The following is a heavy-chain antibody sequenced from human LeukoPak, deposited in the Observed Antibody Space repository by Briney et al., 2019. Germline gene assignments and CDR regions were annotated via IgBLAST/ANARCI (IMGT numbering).Heavy chain of an antibody. J-gene: IGHJ4*02. Sequence: GGSLRLSCAASGFTFSSYEMNWVRQAPGKGLEWVSYISSSGSTIYYADSVKGRFTISRDNAKNSLYLQMNSLRAEDTAVYYCARGGRDSTYYYDSSGYYLFDYWGQGTLVTVSS. V-gene: IGHV3-48*03. CDR3: ARGGRDSTYYYDSSGYYLFDY. CDR1: GFTFSSYE. D-gene: IGHD3-22*01. CDR2: ISSSGSTI.